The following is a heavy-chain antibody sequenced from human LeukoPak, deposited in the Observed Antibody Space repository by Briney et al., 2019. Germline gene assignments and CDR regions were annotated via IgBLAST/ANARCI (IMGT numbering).Heavy chain of an antibody. CDR1: GASISTSSNY. Sequence: PSETLSLTCTVSGASISTSSNYWGWIRQPPGKGLEWIGSISYSGSTYYNPSIKSRVTISLDRSNNQFSLRVSSVTAADTAVFYCARHDDYSGTLDPFDIWGHGTTVTVSS. D-gene: IGHD4-23*01. CDR2: ISYSGST. J-gene: IGHJ3*02. CDR3: ARHDDYSGTLDPFDI. V-gene: IGHV4-39*01.